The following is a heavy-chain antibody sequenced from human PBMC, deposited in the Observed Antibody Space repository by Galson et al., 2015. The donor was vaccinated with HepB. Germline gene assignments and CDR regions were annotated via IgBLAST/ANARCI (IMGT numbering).Heavy chain of an antibody. Sequence: LSLTCTVSGGSISSGGYYWSWIRQHPGKGLEWIGYIYYSGSTYYNPSLKSRVTISVDTSKNQFSLKLSSVTAADTAVYYCARACCNEAGTLYFEYYYYYGMDVWGQGTTVTVSS. V-gene: IGHV4-31*03. CDR2: IYYSGST. CDR3: ARACCNEAGTLYFEYYYYYGMDV. D-gene: IGHD6-19*01. J-gene: IGHJ6*02. CDR1: GGSISSGGYY.